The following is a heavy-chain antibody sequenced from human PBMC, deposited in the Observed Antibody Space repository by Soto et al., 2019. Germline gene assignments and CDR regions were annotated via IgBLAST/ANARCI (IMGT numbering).Heavy chain of an antibody. CDR2: ITPYNWNA. CDR3: ARARMYSGAHHDY. D-gene: IGHD1-26*01. CDR1: GYTFSNFG. V-gene: IGHV1-18*04. J-gene: IGHJ4*02. Sequence: QVQLVQSGAEVENPGASVKVSCKASGYTFSNFGIYWVRQAHGQGLEWLGWITPYNWNANYAQKHQDRLTITTDTSTNTAYLQLRSLRSDDTAVYFCARARMYSGAHHDYWGQGTLVTVSS.